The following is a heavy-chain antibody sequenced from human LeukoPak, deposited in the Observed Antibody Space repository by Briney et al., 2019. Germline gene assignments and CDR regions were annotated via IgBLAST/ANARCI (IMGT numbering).Heavy chain of an antibody. CDR3: ARATPILRFLESPPFDY. J-gene: IGHJ4*02. CDR2: IYSGGST. D-gene: IGHD3-3*01. CDR1: GFTVSSNY. V-gene: IGHV3-66*01. Sequence: PGGSLRLSCAASGFTVSSNYMSWVRQAPGKGLEWVSVIYSGGSTYYADSAKGRFTISRDNSKNTLYLQMNSLRAEDTAVYYCARATPILRFLESPPFDYWGQGTLVTVSS.